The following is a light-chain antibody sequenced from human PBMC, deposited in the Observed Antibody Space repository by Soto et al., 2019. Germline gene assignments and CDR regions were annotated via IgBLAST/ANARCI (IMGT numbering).Light chain of an antibody. V-gene: IGKV3-20*01. Sequence: EIVLTQSPGTLSLSPGERATLSCRASQSVSSSYLAWYQQKPGQAPRLLIYGASSTATGIPDSFSGSGSGTDFTLTISRLEPEDFVVYYCQQYGSPPALTFGGGTKVEIK. CDR3: QQYGSPPALT. CDR2: GAS. CDR1: QSVSSSY. J-gene: IGKJ4*01.